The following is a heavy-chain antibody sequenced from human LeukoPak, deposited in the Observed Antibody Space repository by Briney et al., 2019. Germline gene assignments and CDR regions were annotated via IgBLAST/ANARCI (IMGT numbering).Heavy chain of an antibody. V-gene: IGHV3-23*01. Sequence: PGGSLRLSCAASGFTFSRYAMNWVRQAPGKGLEWVLAISGSGGSTYHADSVKGRFTISRDNSKNTLYLQMNSLRAEDTAVYYCANVDNWGQGTLVTVSS. CDR2: ISGSGGST. J-gene: IGHJ4*02. CDR3: ANVDN. CDR1: GFTFSRYA.